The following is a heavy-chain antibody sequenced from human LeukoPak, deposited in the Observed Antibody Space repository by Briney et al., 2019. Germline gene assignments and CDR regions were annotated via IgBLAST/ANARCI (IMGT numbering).Heavy chain of an antibody. J-gene: IGHJ5*02. CDR1: GYTFTGYY. CDR3: ARDPGYSSGWYNWFDP. CDR2: INPNSGGT. D-gene: IGHD6-19*01. V-gene: IGHV1-2*02. Sequence: ASVKVSCKASGYTFTGYYMHWVRQAPGQGLEWMGWINPNSGGTNYAQKLQGRVTMTTDTSTSTAYMELRSLGSDDTAVYYCARDPGYSSGWYNWFDPWGQGTLVTVSS.